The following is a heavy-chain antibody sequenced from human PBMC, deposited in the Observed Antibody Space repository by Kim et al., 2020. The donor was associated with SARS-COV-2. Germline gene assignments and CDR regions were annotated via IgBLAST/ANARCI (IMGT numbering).Heavy chain of an antibody. D-gene: IGHD2-15*01. CDR2: ITPYKDNT. Sequence: ASVKVSCKASGYTFNRYGINWVRQAPGQGLEWMGWITPYKDNTLYAQKFHDRVTMTIDTSTRTAYMELRSLRSDDTAVYFCATDKASVVLVAAYNAFDIWGQGTLVTVSS. CDR1: GYTFNRYG. J-gene: IGHJ3*02. V-gene: IGHV1-18*01. CDR3: ATDKASVVLVAAYNAFDI.